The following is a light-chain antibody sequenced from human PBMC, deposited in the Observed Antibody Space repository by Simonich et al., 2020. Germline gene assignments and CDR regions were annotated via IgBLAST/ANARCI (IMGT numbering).Light chain of an antibody. V-gene: IGLV2-23*01. J-gene: IGLJ3*02. CDR1: SSDVGGYNL. CDR3: CSYAGSSTLV. CDR2: EGS. Sequence: QSALTQPASVSGSPGQSITISCTGTSSDVGGYNLVSWYQQHPRKAPKLMIYEGSKRPSGVSNRFSGSKSGNTASLTISGLQAEDEADYYCCSYAGSSTLVFGGGTKLTVL.